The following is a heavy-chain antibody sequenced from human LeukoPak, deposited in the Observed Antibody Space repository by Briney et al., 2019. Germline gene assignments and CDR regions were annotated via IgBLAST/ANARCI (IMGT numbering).Heavy chain of an antibody. CDR2: IYYTGST. CDR1: GGSISSGSYY. V-gene: IGHV4-39*01. CDR3: ARLDWSNWCFDL. D-gene: IGHD3/OR15-3a*01. Sequence: SETLSLTCAVSGGSISSGSYYWGWIRQPPGKGLEWIGSIYYTGSTYYSPSLKSRVTISVDTSKNQFSLNLSSVTAADTAVYYCARLDWSNWCFDLWGRGTLVILPS. J-gene: IGHJ2*01.